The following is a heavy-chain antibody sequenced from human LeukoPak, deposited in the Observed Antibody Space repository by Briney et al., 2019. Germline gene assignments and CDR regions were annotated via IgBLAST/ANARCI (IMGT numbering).Heavy chain of an antibody. D-gene: IGHD1-1*01. J-gene: IGHJ5*02. CDR1: GFTFSSNA. V-gene: IGHV3-64D*06. Sequence: GGSLRLSCSASGFTFSSNAMHWVRQAPGKGLEYVSAISSNGGSTYYADSVEGRFTISRDNSKNTLYLQMSSLRAEDTAVYYCVKDATGTRFDPWGQGTLVTVSS. CDR2: ISSNGGST. CDR3: VKDATGTRFDP.